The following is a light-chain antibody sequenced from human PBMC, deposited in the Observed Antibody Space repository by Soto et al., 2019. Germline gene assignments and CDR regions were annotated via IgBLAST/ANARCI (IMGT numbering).Light chain of an antibody. CDR2: ASS. CDR3: QLYGISPQ. V-gene: IGKV3-20*01. Sequence: EIVLTQSPGTLFLSPGERATLSCKTSQTSGSNFLAWYQHKPGQAPRLLIYASSNRATGIPDRFSGSASGPDFTLTIIRLEAEDFAVYYCQLYGISPQFGQGTRLEIK. CDR1: QTSGSNF. J-gene: IGKJ5*01.